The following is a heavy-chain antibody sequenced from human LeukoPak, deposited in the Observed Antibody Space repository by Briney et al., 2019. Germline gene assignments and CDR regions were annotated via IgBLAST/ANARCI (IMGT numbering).Heavy chain of an antibody. V-gene: IGHV4-59*01. CDR3: ARDKLANNWFDP. D-gene: IGHD3-10*01. CDR2: IYYSGST. CDR1: GGSISSYY. J-gene: IGHJ5*02. Sequence: PSETLSLTCTVSGGSISSYYWSWIRQPPGKGLGWIGYIYYSGSTNYNPSLKSRVTISVDTSKNQFSLKLSSVTAADTAVYYCARDKLANNWFDPWGQGTLVTVSS.